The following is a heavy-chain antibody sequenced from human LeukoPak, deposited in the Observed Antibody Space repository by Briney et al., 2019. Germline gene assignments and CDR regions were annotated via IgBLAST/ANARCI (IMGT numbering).Heavy chain of an antibody. CDR3: ARGRPHGNDY. CDR1: GFTFSDYW. Sequence: GGSLRLSCAASGFTFSDYWIHWVRQAPGKGLVWVSRIASDGSSTTYADSVKGRFSISRDNAKNTLYLQMNSLRVEDTAVYYCARGRPHGNDYWGQGTLVTVSS. V-gene: IGHV3-74*01. CDR2: IASDGSST. D-gene: IGHD4-23*01. J-gene: IGHJ4*02.